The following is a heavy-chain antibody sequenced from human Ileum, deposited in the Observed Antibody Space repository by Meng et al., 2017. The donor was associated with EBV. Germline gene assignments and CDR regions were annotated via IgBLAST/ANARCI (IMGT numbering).Heavy chain of an antibody. CDR1: GGSISSSDW. Sequence: QVQLQESGPGLVKPSGTLSRTCAVSGGSISSSDWWSWVRQPPGKGLEWIGEIYRGGGTNYNASLKSRVTISVDTSKNHFSLKLNSVTAADTAVYYCARVRVIPAAIGFDYWGQGTLVTVSS. D-gene: IGHD2-2*02. V-gene: IGHV4-4*02. CDR2: IYRGGGT. CDR3: ARVRVIPAAIGFDY. J-gene: IGHJ4*02.